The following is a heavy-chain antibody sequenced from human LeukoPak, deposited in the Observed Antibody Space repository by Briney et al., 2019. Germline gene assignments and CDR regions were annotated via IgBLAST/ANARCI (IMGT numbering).Heavy chain of an antibody. Sequence: GGSLRLSCAVSGFTFSTSAMNWVRQAPGKGLEWVSYIGRSSSPIYYADSVKGRFTISRDNAKNSLYLQMNGLRAEDTAVYYCARGPSSQFRTDYWGQGTLVTVSS. D-gene: IGHD2-2*01. J-gene: IGHJ4*02. CDR1: GFTFSTSA. V-gene: IGHV3-48*01. CDR2: IGRSSSPI. CDR3: ARGPSSQFRTDY.